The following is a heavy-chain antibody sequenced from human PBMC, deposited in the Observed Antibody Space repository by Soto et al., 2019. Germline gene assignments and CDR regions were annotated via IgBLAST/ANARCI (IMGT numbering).Heavy chain of an antibody. CDR1: GFTFGNFG. J-gene: IGHJ4*02. D-gene: IGHD1-20*01. Sequence: PGGSLRLSCTASGFTFGNFGMSWLRQAPGKGLEWVGFIRSKAYGGTTAYAGSVKCRFTIARDDSKSIAYLQRSSLKIKDTAVSYCTRDSIKFSDACRYWGQGTMVTVSS. V-gene: IGHV3-49*03. CDR2: IRSKAYGGTT. CDR3: TRDSIKFSDACRY.